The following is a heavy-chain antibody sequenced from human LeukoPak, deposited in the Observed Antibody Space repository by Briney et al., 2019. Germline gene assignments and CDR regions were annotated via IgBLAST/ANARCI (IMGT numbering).Heavy chain of an antibody. CDR1: GFTFTSSA. V-gene: IGHV1-58*01. J-gene: IGHJ5*02. CDR2: IVVGSGNT. D-gene: IGHD3-10*01. Sequence: ASVKVSCKASGFTFTSSAVQWVRPARGQRLEWIGWIVVGSGNTNYAQKFQERVTITRDMSTSTAYMELSSLRSEDTAVYYCAALINGSGSFVWFDPWGQGTLVTVSS. CDR3: AALINGSGSFVWFDP.